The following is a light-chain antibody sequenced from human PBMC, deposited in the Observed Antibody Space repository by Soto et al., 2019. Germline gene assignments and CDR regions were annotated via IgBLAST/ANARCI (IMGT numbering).Light chain of an antibody. J-gene: IGLJ2*01. CDR2: DVS. Sequence: QSALTQPASVSGSPGQSITISCSGTSSDVGCYNSVSWYHQHPGKLPKLMIYDVSNRPSGVSNRFSGSKSGNTASLTISGLQAEGEADYYCSSYTSTSTLVFGGGTKLTVL. CDR1: SSDVGCYNS. CDR3: SSYTSTSTLV. V-gene: IGLV2-14*01.